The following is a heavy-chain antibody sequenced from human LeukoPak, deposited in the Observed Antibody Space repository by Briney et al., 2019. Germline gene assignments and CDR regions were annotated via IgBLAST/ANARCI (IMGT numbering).Heavy chain of an antibody. J-gene: IGHJ5*02. D-gene: IGHD3-10*01. V-gene: IGHV1-2*04. CDR3: ASFEVGA. CDR1: GYIFTDYY. Sequence: ASVKVSCKASGYIFTDYYIHWMRQAPGQGLEWMGWINPKNGDTHYAQKFQGWVTMTRDTSITTVYMELSRLRSDETAVFYCASFEVGAWGQGTLVTVSS. CDR2: INPKNGDT.